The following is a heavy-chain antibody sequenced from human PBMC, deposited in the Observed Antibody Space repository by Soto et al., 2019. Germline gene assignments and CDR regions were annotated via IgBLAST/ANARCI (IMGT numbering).Heavy chain of an antibody. J-gene: IGHJ4*02. D-gene: IGHD6-13*01. Sequence: QLQLQESGPGLVKPSETLSLTCTVSGGSISSSSYYWGWIRQPPGKGLEWIGSIYYSGSTYYNPSLKSRVTISVDTSKNQFSLKLSSVTAADTAVYYCARHKTGRIAAASIDYWGQGTLVTVSS. CDR1: GGSISSSSYY. CDR2: IYYSGST. V-gene: IGHV4-39*01. CDR3: ARHKTGRIAAASIDY.